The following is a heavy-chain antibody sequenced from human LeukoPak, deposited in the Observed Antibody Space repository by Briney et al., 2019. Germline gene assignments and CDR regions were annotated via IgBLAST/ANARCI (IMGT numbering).Heavy chain of an antibody. CDR2: IWYGGSNK. J-gene: IGHJ4*02. V-gene: IGHV3-30*18. D-gene: IGHD1-26*01. Sequence: GRSLRLSCAASGFTFSSYGMHWVRQAPGKGLEWVAVIWYGGSNKYYADSVKGRFTISRDNSKNTLYLQMNSLRAEDTAVYYCAKDLGRSGSYFDYWGQGTLVTVSS. CDR1: GFTFSSYG. CDR3: AKDLGRSGSYFDY.